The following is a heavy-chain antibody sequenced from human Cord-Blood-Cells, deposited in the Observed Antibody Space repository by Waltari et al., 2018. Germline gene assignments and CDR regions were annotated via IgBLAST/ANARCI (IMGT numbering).Heavy chain of an antibody. CDR2: IYYSGST. CDR1: GGSISSSSYH. CDR3: AIPWGSEVDY. J-gene: IGHJ4*02. V-gene: IGHV4-39*01. D-gene: IGHD7-27*01. Sequence: QLQLQESGPGLVKPSETLSLPCTVSGGSISSSSYHWGWIRQPPGKGLEWIGSIYYSGSTYYNPSLKSRVTISVDTSKNQFSLKLSSVTAADTAVYYCAIPWGSEVDYWGQGTLVTVSS.